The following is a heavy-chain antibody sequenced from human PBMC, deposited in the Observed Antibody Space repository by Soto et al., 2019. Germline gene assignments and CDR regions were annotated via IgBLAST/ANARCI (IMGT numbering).Heavy chain of an antibody. V-gene: IGHV4-39*01. D-gene: IGHD2-2*02. CDR3: ARQVPSLFCYTTRCYSGVRYCYD. CDR2: VYYSGNT. J-gene: IGHJ4*02. CDR1: GGSISSSDYY. Sequence: PSETLSLTCTVSGGSISSSDYYWGWIRQPPGKGLEWIGSVYYSGNTYYGPSLKSRVTISVDTSKNQFSLNLSSVTAADTAVYYCARQVPSLFCYTTRCYSGVRYCYDWCQGTLVTV.